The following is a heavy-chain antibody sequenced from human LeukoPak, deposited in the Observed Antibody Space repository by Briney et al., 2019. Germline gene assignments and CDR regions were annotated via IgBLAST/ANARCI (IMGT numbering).Heavy chain of an antibody. CDR2: VYHTGGT. CDR3: AREEGATQDAN. D-gene: IGHD1-26*01. V-gene: IGHV4-38-2*02. Sequence: KPSETLSLTCTVSGFSISSGYYWAWIRQPPGKGLEWIGSVYHTGGTYYNPSLKSRVTISVDTSRNQFSLRLGSVTAADTAVYYCAREEGATQDANWGQGTLVLVSS. J-gene: IGHJ4*02. CDR1: GFSISSGYY.